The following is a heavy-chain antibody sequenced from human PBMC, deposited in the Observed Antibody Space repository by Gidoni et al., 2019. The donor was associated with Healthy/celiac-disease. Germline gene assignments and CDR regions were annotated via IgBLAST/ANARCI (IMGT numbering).Heavy chain of an antibody. D-gene: IGHD1-26*01. Sequence: EVQLVESGGGLVQPGGSLRLSCAASGFTFSSYSMNWVRQAPGKGLEWVSYISSSSSTIYYADSVKGRFTISRDNAKNSLYLQMNSLRDEDTAVYYCARAVVGATEDAFDIWGQGTMVTVSS. CDR1: GFTFSSYS. V-gene: IGHV3-48*02. CDR2: ISSSSSTI. CDR3: ARAVVGATEDAFDI. J-gene: IGHJ3*02.